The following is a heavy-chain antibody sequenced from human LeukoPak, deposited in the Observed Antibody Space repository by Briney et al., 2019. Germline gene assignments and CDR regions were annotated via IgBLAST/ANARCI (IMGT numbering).Heavy chain of an antibody. V-gene: IGHV1-69*06. CDR2: IIPIFGTA. CDR1: GGTFSSYA. Sequence: SVKVSCKASGGTFSSYAISWVRQAPGQGLECVGGIIPIFGTANYAQKFQGRVTITADKSTSTAYMELSSLRSEDTAVYYCARAPSRGVDWFDPWGQGTLVTVSS. CDR3: ARAPSRGVDWFDP. D-gene: IGHD3-10*01. J-gene: IGHJ5*02.